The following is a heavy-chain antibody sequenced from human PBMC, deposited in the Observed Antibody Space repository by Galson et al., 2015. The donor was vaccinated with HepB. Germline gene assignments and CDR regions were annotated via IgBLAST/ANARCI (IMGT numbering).Heavy chain of an antibody. Sequence: SLRLSCAASGFTFSSYGMHWVRQAPGKGLEWVAVIWYDGSNKHYADSVKGRFTISRDNSKNTLYLQMNSLRAEDTAVYYCARERSPARSRPYYYYGMDVWGQGTTVTVSS. J-gene: IGHJ6*02. CDR2: IWYDGSNK. CDR1: GFTFSSYG. V-gene: IGHV3-33*08. CDR3: ARERSPARSRPYYYYGMDV.